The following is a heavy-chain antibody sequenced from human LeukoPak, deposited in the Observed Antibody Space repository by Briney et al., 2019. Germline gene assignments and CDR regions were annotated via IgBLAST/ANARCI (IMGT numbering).Heavy chain of an antibody. D-gene: IGHD6-13*01. CDR2: INPNSGGT. V-gene: IGHV1-2*02. CDR1: GYTFTGYY. CDR3: ARDRKQQLVPLDY. Sequence: ASVKVSCKASGYTFTGYYMHWVRQAPGHGLEWMGWINPNSGGTNYAQKFQGRVTMTRDTSISTAYMELSRLRSDDTAVYYCARDRKQQLVPLDYWGQGTLVTVSS. J-gene: IGHJ4*02.